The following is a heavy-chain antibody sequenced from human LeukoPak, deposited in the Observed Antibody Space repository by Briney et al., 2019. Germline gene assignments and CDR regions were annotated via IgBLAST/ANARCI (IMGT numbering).Heavy chain of an antibody. CDR3: ARDSAEGGFDY. CDR1: GFTFSSYA. V-gene: IGHV3-30-3*01. CDR2: ISHDETNK. J-gene: IGHJ4*02. Sequence: GGSLRLSCAASGFTFSSYAMRWARQAPGKGLEWVALISHDETNKYYADSVKGRFTISRDNSKNTLYLQVNSLGGDDTAVYYCARDSAEGGFDYWGQGILVSVSS. D-gene: IGHD6-25*01.